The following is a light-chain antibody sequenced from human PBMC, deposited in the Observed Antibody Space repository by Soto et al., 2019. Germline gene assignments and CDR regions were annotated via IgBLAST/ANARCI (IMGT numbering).Light chain of an antibody. Sequence: QSALTQPASVSGSPGQSITISCTGASSDVGNCNCVYWYQQHPGKAPKLMIYEVSNRPSGVSDRFSGSKAGNTASLTISGLQAEDEADYYCSSFTTSSTWVFGGGTKVTVL. CDR2: EVS. CDR3: SSFTTSSTWV. J-gene: IGLJ3*02. CDR1: SSDVGNCNC. V-gene: IGLV2-14*01.